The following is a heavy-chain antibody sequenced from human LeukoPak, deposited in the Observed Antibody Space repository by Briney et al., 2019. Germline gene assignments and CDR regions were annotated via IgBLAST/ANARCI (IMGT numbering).Heavy chain of an antibody. D-gene: IGHD2-2*01. V-gene: IGHV3-33*06. Sequence: GGSLRLSCAASGFTFGGYGMLWVRQAPGKGLEWVAVIWYDGSNKYYADSVKGRFTISRDNSENTLYLQMNSLRAEDTAVYYCAKVVADGYFDYWGQGTLVTVSS. CDR2: IWYDGSNK. J-gene: IGHJ4*02. CDR3: AKVVADGYFDY. CDR1: GFTFGGYG.